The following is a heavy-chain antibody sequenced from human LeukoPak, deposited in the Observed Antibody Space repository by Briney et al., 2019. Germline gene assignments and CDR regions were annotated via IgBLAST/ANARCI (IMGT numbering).Heavy chain of an antibody. D-gene: IGHD3-3*01. V-gene: IGHV1-69*06. CDR3: ARALYDFWRGYYTGYYYYMDV. J-gene: IGHJ6*03. CDR1: GGTFSSYA. CDR2: IIPIFGTA. Sequence: ASVKVSCKASGGTFSSYAISWVRQAPGQGLEWMGGIIPIFGTANYAQKFQGRVTITADKSTSTAYMELSSLRSEDTAVYYCARALYDFWRGYYTGYYYYMDVWGKGTTVTVSS.